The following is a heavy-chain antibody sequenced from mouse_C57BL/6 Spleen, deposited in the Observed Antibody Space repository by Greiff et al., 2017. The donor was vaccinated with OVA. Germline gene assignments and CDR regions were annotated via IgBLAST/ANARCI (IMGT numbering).Heavy chain of an antibody. CDR2: ILPGSGST. CDR1: GYTFTGYW. J-gene: IGHJ2*01. V-gene: IGHV1-9*01. D-gene: IGHD2-10*01. Sequence: VLLQQSGAELMKPGASVKLSCKATGYTFTGYWIEWVKQRPGQGLEWIGEILPGSGSTNYNEKFKGKATFTADKSSNTAYMQLNILTTEDSAIYYCASPYYGNYFDYWGQGTTLTVSS. CDR3: ASPYYGNYFDY.